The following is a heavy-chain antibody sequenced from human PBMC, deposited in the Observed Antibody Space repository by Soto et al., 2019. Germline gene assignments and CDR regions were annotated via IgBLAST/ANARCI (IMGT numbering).Heavy chain of an antibody. D-gene: IGHD4-17*01. CDR3: ARLPWADYGGIFDP. CDR1: GGSISSYY. CDR2: IYYSGST. Sequence: PSETLSLTCTVSGGSISSYYWSWIRQPPGKKLEWIGYIYYSGSTNYNPSLKSRVTISVDTSKNQFSLKLYSVTTADTAMYYCARLPWADYGGIFDPWGQGTLVTVSS. J-gene: IGHJ5*02. V-gene: IGHV4-59*01.